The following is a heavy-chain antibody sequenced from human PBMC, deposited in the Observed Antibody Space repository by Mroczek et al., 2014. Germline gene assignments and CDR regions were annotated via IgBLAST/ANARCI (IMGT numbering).Heavy chain of an antibody. CDR1: GFTFDDYG. CDR2: INWNGGST. Sequence: ESGGGVVRPGGSLRLSCAASGFTFDDYGMSWVRQAPGKGLEWVSGINWNGGSTGYADSVKGRFTISRDNAKNSLYLQMNSLRAEDTALYHCARSRRNYDFWSGKHGGSFYYGMDVWGPRDHGHRLL. D-gene: IGHD3-3*01. J-gene: IGHJ6*01. CDR3: ARSRRNYDFWSGKHGGSFYYGMDV. V-gene: IGHV3-20*01.